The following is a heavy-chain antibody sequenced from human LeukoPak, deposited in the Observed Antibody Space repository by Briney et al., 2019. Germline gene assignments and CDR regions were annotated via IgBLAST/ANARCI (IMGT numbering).Heavy chain of an antibody. D-gene: IGHD4-17*01. CDR2: IKQDGSEK. CDR3: AKDADYGDYEGVNDY. CDR1: GFTFSSYW. J-gene: IGHJ4*02. Sequence: GGSLRLSCAASGFTFSSYWMSWVRQAPGKGLEWVANIKQDGSEKYYVDSVKGRFTISRDNAKNSLYLQMNSLRAEDTAVYYCAKDADYGDYEGVNDYWGQGTLVTVSS. V-gene: IGHV3-7*01.